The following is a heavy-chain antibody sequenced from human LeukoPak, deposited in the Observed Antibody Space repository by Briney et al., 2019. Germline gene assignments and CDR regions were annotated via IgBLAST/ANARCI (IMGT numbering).Heavy chain of an antibody. V-gene: IGHV4-34*01. J-gene: IGHJ4*02. CDR1: GGSFSGYY. CDR2: INHSGGT. Sequence: SETLSLTCAVYGGSFSGYYWSWIRQPPGKGLEWIGEINHSGGTNYNPSLKSRVTISVDTSKNQFSLKLSSVTAADTAVYYCARGRGGIAARRGNFDYWGQGTLVTVSS. CDR3: ARGRGGIAARRGNFDY. D-gene: IGHD6-6*01.